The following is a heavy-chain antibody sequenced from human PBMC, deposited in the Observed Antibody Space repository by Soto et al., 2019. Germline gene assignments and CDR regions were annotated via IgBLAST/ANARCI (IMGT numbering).Heavy chain of an antibody. Sequence: PSETLSLTCTVSGGSISSYYWSWIRQPPGKGLEWIGYIYYSGSTNYNPSLKSRVTISVDTSKNQFSLKLSSVTAADTAVYYSARDRCSSTSCKRRNAFDIWGQGTMVTVSS. CDR2: IYYSGST. CDR3: ARDRCSSTSCKRRNAFDI. CDR1: GGSISSYY. D-gene: IGHD2-2*01. J-gene: IGHJ3*02. V-gene: IGHV4-59*01.